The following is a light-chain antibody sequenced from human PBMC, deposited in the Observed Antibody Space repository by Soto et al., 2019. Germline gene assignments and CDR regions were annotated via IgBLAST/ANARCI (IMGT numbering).Light chain of an antibody. CDR2: GAS. Sequence: EIVLTQSPGTLSLSPGERATLSCRASHSVSSSYLAWYQQKLGQAPRLLIYGASSRATGIPDRFSGSGSGTDFTLTISILEPEDFAVYYCQQYGSSPHFVYTFGQGTKLEIK. CDR1: HSVSSSY. V-gene: IGKV3-20*01. CDR3: QQYGSSPHFVYT. J-gene: IGKJ2*01.